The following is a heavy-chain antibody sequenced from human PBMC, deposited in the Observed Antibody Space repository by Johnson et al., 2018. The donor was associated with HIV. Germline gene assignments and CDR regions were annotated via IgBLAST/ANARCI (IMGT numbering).Heavy chain of an antibody. V-gene: IGHV3-53*01. CDR1: GFILSGNY. D-gene: IGHD6-19*01. CDR3: ASKGSGWALDV. Sequence: VKLVESGGGLIQPGGSLRLSCTASGFILSGNYMNWVRQAPGRGLEWVSVIYSGGSTYYADSVKGRFIISKEHSKNRLYLQMNSLRAEDTAKYYCASKGSGWALDVWGQGTMVTVSS. CDR2: IYSGGST. J-gene: IGHJ3*01.